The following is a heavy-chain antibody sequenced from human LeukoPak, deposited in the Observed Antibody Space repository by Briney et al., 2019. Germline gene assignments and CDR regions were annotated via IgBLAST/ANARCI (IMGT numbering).Heavy chain of an antibody. J-gene: IGHJ4*02. CDR3: ARETPQEVVAATRAGGYHFDF. Sequence: SETLSLTCTVSGGSISSYYWSWIRQPPGKGLEWIGSIYYSGSTYYNPSLKSRVTISVDTSKNQFSLKLSSVTAADTAVYYCARETPQEVVAATRAGGYHFDFWGQGTLVTVSS. CDR1: GGSISSYY. CDR2: IYYSGST. V-gene: IGHV4-39*07. D-gene: IGHD2-15*01.